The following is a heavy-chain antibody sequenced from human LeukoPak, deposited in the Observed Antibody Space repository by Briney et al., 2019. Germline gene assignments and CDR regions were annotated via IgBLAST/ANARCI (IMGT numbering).Heavy chain of an antibody. CDR3: ARSILGLDGSGSYYFY. J-gene: IGHJ4*02. CDR1: GGSISSYY. CDR2: IYTSGST. Sequence: PSETLSLTCTVSGGSISSYYWSWIRQPAGKGLEWIGRIYTSGSTNYNPSLKSRVTMSVDTSKNQFSLKLSSVTAADTAVYYCARSILGLDGSGSYYFYWGQGTLVTVSS. D-gene: IGHD3-10*01. V-gene: IGHV4-4*07.